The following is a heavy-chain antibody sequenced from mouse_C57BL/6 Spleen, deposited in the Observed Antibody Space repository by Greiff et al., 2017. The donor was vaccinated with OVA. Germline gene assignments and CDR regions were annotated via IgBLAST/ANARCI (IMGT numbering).Heavy chain of an antibody. V-gene: IGHV5-6*01. J-gene: IGHJ1*03. CDR1: GFTFSSYG. CDR3: ARHGFSTTVVKEYFDV. CDR2: ISSGGSYT. Sequence: EVKLVESGGDLVKPGGSLKLSCAASGFTFSSYGMSWVRQTPDKGLEWVATISSGGSYTYYPDSVKGRFTLSRDNAKNTLYLQMSSLKSEDTAMYYCARHGFSTTVVKEYFDVWGTGTTVTVSS. D-gene: IGHD1-1*01.